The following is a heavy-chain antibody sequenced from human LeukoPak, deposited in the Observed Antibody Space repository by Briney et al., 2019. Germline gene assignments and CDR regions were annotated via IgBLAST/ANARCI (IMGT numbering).Heavy chain of an antibody. D-gene: IGHD3-10*01. J-gene: IGHJ4*02. CDR3: ARAGNYYSSGSYLGY. CDR1: GGSISSYY. CDR2: IYYRGSA. Sequence: SETLSLTCTVSGGSISSYYWSWVRQPPGKGLEWIGYIYYRGSANYNPSLKSRVTISVDTSNNHFSLKLSSVTAADTAVYYCARAGNYYSSGSYLGYWGQGTLVTVSS. V-gene: IGHV4-59*01.